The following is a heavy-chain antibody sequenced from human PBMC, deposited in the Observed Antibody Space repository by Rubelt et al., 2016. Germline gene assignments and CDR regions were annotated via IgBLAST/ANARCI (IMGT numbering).Heavy chain of an antibody. D-gene: IGHD3-16*01. V-gene: IGHV3-23*04. J-gene: IGHJ6*02. Sequence: EVQVVESGGDLVQPGWSLRLSCAASGFTVRTHGLTWVRQAPVKGLEWVSSISVSGANTYYADSVKGRFTISSDISKNTLFLQMNSLGAEDTAVYYCARGGGGGGMDVWGQGTTVTVSS. CDR3: ARGGGGGGMDV. CDR1: GFTVRTHG. CDR2: ISVSGANT.